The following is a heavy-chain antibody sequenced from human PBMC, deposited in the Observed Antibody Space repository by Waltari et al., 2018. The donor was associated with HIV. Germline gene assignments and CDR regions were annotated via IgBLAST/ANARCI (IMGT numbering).Heavy chain of an antibody. CDR1: GFTFDDYT. J-gene: IGHJ4*02. CDR3: AKDMGSGSYSGFDY. V-gene: IGHV3-43*01. Sequence: EVQLVESGGVVVQPGGSLRLSCAVSGFTFDDYTMHCVRPAPGKGLEWVSLISWDGGSTYYADSVKGRFTISRDNSKNSLYLQMNSLRTEDSALYYCAKDMGSGSYSGFDYWGQGTLVTVSS. CDR2: ISWDGGST. D-gene: IGHD1-26*01.